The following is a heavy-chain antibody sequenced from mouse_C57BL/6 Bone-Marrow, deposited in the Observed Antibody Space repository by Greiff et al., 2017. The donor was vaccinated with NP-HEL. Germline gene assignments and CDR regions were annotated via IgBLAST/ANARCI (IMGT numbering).Heavy chain of an antibody. CDR2: INPNNGGT. Sequence: EVQLQQSGPELVKPGASVKISCKASGYTFTDYYMNWVKQSHGKSLEWIGDINPNNGGTSYNQKFKGKATLTVDKSSSTAYMELRSLTYEDSAVYYCARGGIYDGYYGGQGTLVTVSA. J-gene: IGHJ3*01. CDR1: GYTFTDYY. D-gene: IGHD2-3*01. V-gene: IGHV1-26*01. CDR3: ARGGIYDGYY.